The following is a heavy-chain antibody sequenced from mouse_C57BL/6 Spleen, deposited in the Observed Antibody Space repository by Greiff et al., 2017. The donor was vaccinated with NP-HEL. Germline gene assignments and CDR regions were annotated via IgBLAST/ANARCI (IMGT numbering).Heavy chain of an antibody. CDR2: IDPSDSET. Sequence: QVQLQQPGAELVRPGSSVKLSCKASGYTFTSYWMHWVKQRPIQGLEWIGNIDPSDSETHYNQKFKDKATLTVDKSSSTAYMQLSSLTSEDSAVYYCAREGSDYYGSSYYFDYWGQGTTLTVSS. CDR1: GYTFTSYW. J-gene: IGHJ2*01. V-gene: IGHV1-52*01. CDR3: AREGSDYYGSSYYFDY. D-gene: IGHD1-1*01.